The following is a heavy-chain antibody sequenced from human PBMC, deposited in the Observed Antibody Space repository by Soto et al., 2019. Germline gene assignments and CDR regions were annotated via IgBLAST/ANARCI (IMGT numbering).Heavy chain of an antibody. D-gene: IGHD3-10*01. CDR3: ARDRPGDEGDGFDI. J-gene: IGHJ3*02. CDR1: GLPVSSNY. V-gene: IGHV3-53*02. CDR2: LYSGGST. Sequence: EVQLVETGGGLIQPGGSLRLSCAASGLPVSSNYMNWVRQAKGKGMEWVSVLYSGGSTHYAGSVKGRFIISRDNSKNTLYLQMNSLRVEDTAVYYCARDRPGDEGDGFDIWGHGTMVTVSS.